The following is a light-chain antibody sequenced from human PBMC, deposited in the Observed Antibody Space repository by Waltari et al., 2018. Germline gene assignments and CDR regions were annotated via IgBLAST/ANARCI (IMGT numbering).Light chain of an antibody. V-gene: IGKV3-20*01. J-gene: IGKJ4*01. CDR3: QQYDISPLT. CDR1: PTVRTTY. CDR2: GAS. Sequence: EIVLTQSPGTLSLSPGERATLSCRASPTVRTTYLAWYQQKHGQAPTLLIYGASSRATGIPDRFSGSGSGTDFSLTISSLEPEDFAVYYCQQYDISPLTFGGGTKVEIK.